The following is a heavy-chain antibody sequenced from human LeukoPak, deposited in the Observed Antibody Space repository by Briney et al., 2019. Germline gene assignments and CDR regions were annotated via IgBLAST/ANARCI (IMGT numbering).Heavy chain of an antibody. J-gene: IGHJ4*02. Sequence: SETLSLTCTVSGASISGYYWSWIRQPPGKGLEWIGFISDSGSINNNPSLKSRATISVDTSKNQFSLMMSSVTAADTAVYYCARRGFFDSWGQGTLVTISS. CDR3: ARRGFFDS. CDR1: GASISGYY. V-gene: IGHV4-59*08. CDR2: ISDSGSI.